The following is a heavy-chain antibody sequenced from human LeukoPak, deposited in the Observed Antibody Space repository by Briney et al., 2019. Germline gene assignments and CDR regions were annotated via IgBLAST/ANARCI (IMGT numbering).Heavy chain of an antibody. CDR3: ARDLGQYYDTSDNWFDP. Sequence: GGSLRLSCEASGFSFPYGMSWVRQAPGKGLEWVSYISSSSSTIYYADSVKGRFTISRDNAKNSLYLQMNSLRAEDTAVYYCARDLGQYYDTSDNWFDPWGQGTLVTVSS. CDR2: ISSSSSTI. J-gene: IGHJ5*02. CDR1: GFSFPYG. V-gene: IGHV3-48*01. D-gene: IGHD3-22*01.